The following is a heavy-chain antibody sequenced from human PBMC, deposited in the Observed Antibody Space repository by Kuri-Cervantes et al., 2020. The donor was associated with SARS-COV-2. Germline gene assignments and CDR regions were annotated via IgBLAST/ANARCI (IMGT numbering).Heavy chain of an antibody. J-gene: IGHJ6*02. CDR1: GFTFQDYG. CDR3: ARALRILYYGMDV. Sequence: GGSLRLSCAASGFTFQDYGLTWVRQAPGKELEWVAGIDWNGISTGYADSVKGRFTISRDNAKNSLYLQMNSLRAEDTAVYYCARALRILYYGMDVWGQGTTVTVSS. CDR2: IDWNGIST. V-gene: IGHV3-20*04.